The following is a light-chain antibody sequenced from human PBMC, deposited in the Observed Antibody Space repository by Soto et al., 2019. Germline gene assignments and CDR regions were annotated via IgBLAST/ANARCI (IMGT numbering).Light chain of an antibody. CDR1: SSDVGGYKY. J-gene: IGLJ1*01. CDR2: EVS. CDR3: TSYTTSRTFV. V-gene: IGLV2-14*01. Sequence: QSALTQPASVSGSPGQSITISCTGTSSDVGGYKYVSWYQQYPGKVPKLMIYEVSNWPSGVSNRFSGSQSGNTASLTISGLQAEDEAEYYCTSYTTSRTFVFGTGTKVTVL.